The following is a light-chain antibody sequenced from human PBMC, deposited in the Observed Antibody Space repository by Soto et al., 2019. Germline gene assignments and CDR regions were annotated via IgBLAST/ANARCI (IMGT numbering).Light chain of an antibody. CDR1: QSINSW. J-gene: IGKJ2*01. V-gene: IGKV1-5*03. CDR2: QAS. Sequence: DIQMTQSPSTLSASVGDRVTITCRASQSINSWLAWYQQKPGKAPKLLIYQASTLESGVPSRFSGSGSGTEFTLTISSLQPDDSASYFRQQYESYSPYTFGQGTKLEIK. CDR3: QQYESYSPYT.